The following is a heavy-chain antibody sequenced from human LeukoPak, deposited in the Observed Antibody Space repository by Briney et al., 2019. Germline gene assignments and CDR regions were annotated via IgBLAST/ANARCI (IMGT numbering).Heavy chain of an antibody. D-gene: IGHD6-19*01. V-gene: IGHV3-9*01. CDR1: GFTFDDFA. J-gene: IGHJ5*02. Sequence: GGSLRLSCAASGFTFDDFAMHWVRQAPGKGLEWVSGINWNSGTRAYADSVKGRFTISRDNAKNFVYLQMSSLRAEDTAFYYCAKDVDESVAGNNWFDPWGQGTLATVSS. CDR3: AKDVDESVAGNNWFDP. CDR2: INWNSGTR.